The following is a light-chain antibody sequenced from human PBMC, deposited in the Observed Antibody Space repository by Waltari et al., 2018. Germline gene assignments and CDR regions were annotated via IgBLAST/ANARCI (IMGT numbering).Light chain of an antibody. CDR1: LSSIRAGYD. CDR3: QSYDASLGASL. CDR2: ADS. V-gene: IGLV1-40*01. Sequence: QSVLTPPPSVSGAPGQRVTISCTGSLSSIRAGYDVRWYQQFPGTVPKLLIFADSNRPSGVPDRFSGSVSGTTASLAITGLQADDEADYYCQSYDASLGASLFGGGTKVTVL. J-gene: IGLJ2*01.